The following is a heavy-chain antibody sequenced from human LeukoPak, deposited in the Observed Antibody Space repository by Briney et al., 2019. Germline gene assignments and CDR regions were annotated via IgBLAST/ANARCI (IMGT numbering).Heavy chain of an antibody. CDR2: ISGSGGTT. J-gene: IGHJ5*02. V-gene: IGHV3-23*01. Sequence: GGSLRLSCAASGFTFSSYWMHWVRQAPGKGLGWVSAISGSGGTTYYADSVKGRVTISRDNSKNTLYLQMNSLRAEDTALYYCTKGRASTCSGGSSYRTYDHWGQGTLVTVS. CDR3: TKGRASTCSGGSSYRTYDH. CDR1: GFTFSSYW. D-gene: IGHD2-15*01.